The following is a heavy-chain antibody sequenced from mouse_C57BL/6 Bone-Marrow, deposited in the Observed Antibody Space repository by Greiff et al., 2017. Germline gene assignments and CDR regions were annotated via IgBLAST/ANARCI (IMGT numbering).Heavy chain of an antibody. D-gene: IGHD2-1*01. CDR1: GYTFTSYG. Sequence: VQLQQSGAELARPGASVKLSCKASGYTFTSYGISWVKQRTGQGLEWIGEIYPRSGYPYYNEKFKGKAPLPAANSSSTEYMEHRSLTAEDSGVYFCARGNYSAMDYWGQGTSVTVSS. J-gene: IGHJ4*01. CDR2: IYPRSGYP. CDR3: ARGNYSAMDY. V-gene: IGHV1-81*01.